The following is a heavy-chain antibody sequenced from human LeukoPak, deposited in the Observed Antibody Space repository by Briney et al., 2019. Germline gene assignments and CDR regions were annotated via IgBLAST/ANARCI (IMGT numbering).Heavy chain of an antibody. V-gene: IGHV4-59*13. J-gene: IGHJ4*02. CDR1: GGSISTYL. D-gene: IGHD3-10*01. CDR3: ARARYGSGSYAFDY. CDR2: IYYSGST. Sequence: SETLSLTCTVSGGSISTYLWNWIRQPPGKGLEWIGYIYYSGSTNYNPSLKSRVTISVDTSKNQFSLKLTSVTAADTAVYYCARARYGSGSYAFDYWGQGTLPTVSS.